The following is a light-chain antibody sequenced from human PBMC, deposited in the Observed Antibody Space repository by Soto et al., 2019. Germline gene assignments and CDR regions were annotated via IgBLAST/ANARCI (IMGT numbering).Light chain of an antibody. Sequence: QSGLTQSSSASASLGSSVKLTCTLSSGHSSYIIAWHQQQPGKAPRYLMKLEGSGSYNKGSGVPDRFSGSSSVADRYLTISNLQSEDEADYYCETWDSNTRVFGGGTKLTVL. V-gene: IGLV4-60*03. CDR2: LEGSGSY. CDR1: SGHSSYI. CDR3: ETWDSNTRV. J-gene: IGLJ2*01.